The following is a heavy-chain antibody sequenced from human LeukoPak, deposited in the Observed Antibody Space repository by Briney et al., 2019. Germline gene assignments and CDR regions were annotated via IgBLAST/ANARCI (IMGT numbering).Heavy chain of an antibody. J-gene: IGHJ4*02. D-gene: IGHD1-1*01. CDR3: AIWTSGKY. CDR1: GFTFSSYT. V-gene: IGHV3-7*01. Sequence: GASLQISCAATGFTFSSYTMNWLRRAPGKGLEWVANMDPTGSQKRYVASVRGRFTISKDNPGASLYLNMQSMTAETTAIYYFAIWTSGKYWGQGTLVTVSS. CDR2: MDPTGSQK.